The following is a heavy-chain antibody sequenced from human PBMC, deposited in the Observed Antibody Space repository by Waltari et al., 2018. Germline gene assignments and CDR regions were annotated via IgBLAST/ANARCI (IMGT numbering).Heavy chain of an antibody. CDR2: TYPCDSET. CDR3: DV. J-gene: IGHJ6*04. CDR1: GYSFSDYW. Sequence: VQLVQSGAEVKKSGESLMISCKGSGYSFSDYWIGWVRQMPGNGLEWMGITYPCDSETRYSPSFQGQVTISSDKSTRFVYLQWYSLKASDSARYYIDVWGTGTAVTVSS. V-gene: IGHV5-51*01.